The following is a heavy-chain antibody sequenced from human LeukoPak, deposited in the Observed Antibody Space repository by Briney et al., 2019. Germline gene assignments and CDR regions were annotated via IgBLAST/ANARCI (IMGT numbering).Heavy chain of an antibody. V-gene: IGHV1-18*01. D-gene: IGHD5-18*01. Sequence: VKVSCKASGYTFSSYGIGWVRQAPRQGLEWMGWITAGNGNTNYAQKVQGRVTMTTDTSTSTAYMELRSLRSDDTAVYFCARDLARGYSYGYNAFDIWGQGTMVTVSS. CDR3: ARDLARGYSYGYNAFDI. CDR1: GYTFSSYG. J-gene: IGHJ3*02. CDR2: ITAGNGNT.